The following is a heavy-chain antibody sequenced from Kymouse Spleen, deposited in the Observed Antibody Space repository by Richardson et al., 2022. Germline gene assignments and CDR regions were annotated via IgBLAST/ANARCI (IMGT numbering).Heavy chain of an antibody. D-gene: IGHD3-10*01. CDR1: GFTFSSYG. V-gene: IGHV3-30*18. J-gene: IGHJ4*02. Sequence: QVQLVESGGGVVQPGRSLRLSCAASGFTFSSYGMHWVRQAPGKGLEWVAVISYDGSNKYYADSVKGRFTISRDNSKNTLYLQMNSLRAEDTAVYYCAKGTYYYGSGSYFDYWGQGTLVTVSS. CDR2: ISYDGSNK. CDR3: AKGTYYYGSGSYFDY.